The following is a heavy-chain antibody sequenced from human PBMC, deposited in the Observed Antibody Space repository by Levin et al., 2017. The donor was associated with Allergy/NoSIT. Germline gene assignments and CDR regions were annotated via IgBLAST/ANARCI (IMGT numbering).Heavy chain of an antibody. CDR2: ISGSGGST. V-gene: IGHV3-23*01. Sequence: GGSLRLSCAASGFTFSSYAMSWVRQAPGKGLEWVSAISGSGGSTYYADSVKGRFTISRDNSKNTLYLQMNSLRAEDTAVYYCAKDYLLGFVEWLFDYWGQGTLVTVSS. CDR1: GFTFSSYA. J-gene: IGHJ4*02. D-gene: IGHD3-3*02. CDR3: AKDYLLGFVEWLFDY.